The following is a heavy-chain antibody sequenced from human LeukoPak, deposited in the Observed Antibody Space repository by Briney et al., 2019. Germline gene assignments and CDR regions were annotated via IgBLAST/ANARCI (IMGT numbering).Heavy chain of an antibody. CDR3: AIDPNWGIHY. Sequence: GGSLRLSCAASGFTFSTYTMYWVRQPPGKGLEWVSIIGGSGGDIHYADSVKGRFTISRDNSKNTLYLQMNSLRAEDTAIYYCAIDPNWGIHYWAQGTLVTVSS. V-gene: IGHV3-23*01. J-gene: IGHJ4*02. CDR2: IGGSGGDI. CDR1: GFTFSTYT. D-gene: IGHD7-27*01.